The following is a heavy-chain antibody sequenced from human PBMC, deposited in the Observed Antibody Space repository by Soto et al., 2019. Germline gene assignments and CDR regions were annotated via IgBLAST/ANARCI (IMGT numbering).Heavy chain of an antibody. CDR1: GGSISSYY. J-gene: IGHJ3*02. V-gene: IGHV4-4*07. D-gene: IGHD6-19*01. CDR3: ARVAFREGEQWLVNGAFDS. CDR2: IYTSGST. Sequence: XESLSLPCTVSGGSISSYYWSWIRQPAGKGLEWIGRIYTSGSTNYNPSLKSRVTMSVDTSKNQFSPKLSSVTAADTAVYYCARVAFREGEQWLVNGAFDSWDKVTMVTFSS.